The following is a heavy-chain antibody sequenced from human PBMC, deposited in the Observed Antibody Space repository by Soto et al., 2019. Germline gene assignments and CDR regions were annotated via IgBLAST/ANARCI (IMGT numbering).Heavy chain of an antibody. Sequence: SGGSLRLSCAASGFTFSSYTMHWVRRAPGKGLEWVTLMSYDGSDKSYADSVKGRFTISRDNSQSRLYLQMNSLRADDTAVYYCARDPGSSGWNYGMDVWGQGTTVTVSS. D-gene: IGHD6-19*01. CDR2: MSYDGSDK. V-gene: IGHV3-30-3*01. J-gene: IGHJ6*02. CDR3: ARDPGSSGWNYGMDV. CDR1: GFTFSSYT.